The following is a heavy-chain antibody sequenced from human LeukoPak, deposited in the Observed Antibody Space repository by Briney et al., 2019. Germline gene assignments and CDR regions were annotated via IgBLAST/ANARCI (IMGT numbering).Heavy chain of an antibody. V-gene: IGHV1-2*06. J-gene: IGHJ4*02. CDR3: ESDSVLGAK. Sequence: GASVKVSCKASGYTLASYYLNWVRQAPGQGLEWMGRINPNTGVTNYAQNLQGRVTMTRDKSMSTAYLDLRGLRSDDTAIYYCESDSVLGAKWGPGTLVTVSS. D-gene: IGHD2-8*02. CDR2: INPNTGVT. CDR1: GYTLASYY.